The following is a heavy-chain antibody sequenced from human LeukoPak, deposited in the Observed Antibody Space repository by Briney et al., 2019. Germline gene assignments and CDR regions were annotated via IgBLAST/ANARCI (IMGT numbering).Heavy chain of an antibody. J-gene: IGHJ4*02. Sequence: GGSLRLSCAASGFTFSSYAVSCVRQAPGKGLEWVSSISGSGGSTYYADSVKGRFTISRDNSKNTLYLQMNSLRAEDTAVYYCAKDFNAIEVAGTEYWGQGTLVTVSS. CDR3: AKDFNAIEVAGTEY. CDR1: GFTFSSYA. CDR2: ISGSGGST. V-gene: IGHV3-23*01. D-gene: IGHD6-19*01.